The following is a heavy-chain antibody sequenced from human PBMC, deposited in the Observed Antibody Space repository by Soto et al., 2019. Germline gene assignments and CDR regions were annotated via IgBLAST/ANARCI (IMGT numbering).Heavy chain of an antibody. CDR1: GGSISSSSYY. D-gene: IGHD6-19*01. J-gene: IGHJ3*02. CDR3: ARRVGGWLVLKDAFDI. Sequence: SETLSLTCTVSGGSISSSSYYWGWIRQPPGKGLEWIGSIYYSGSTYYNPSLKSRVTISVDTSKNQFSLKLSSVTAADTAVYYCARRVGGWLVLKDAFDIWGQGTMVTVSS. V-gene: IGHV4-39*01. CDR2: IYYSGST.